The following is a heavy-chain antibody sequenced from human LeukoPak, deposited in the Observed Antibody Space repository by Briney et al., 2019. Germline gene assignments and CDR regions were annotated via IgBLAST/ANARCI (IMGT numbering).Heavy chain of an antibody. CDR3: ALTVQYSRSLGEYFDY. J-gene: IGHJ4*02. D-gene: IGHD3-16*01. V-gene: IGHV5-51*01. CDR1: GYSFTSYW. CDR2: IYPGDSDT. Sequence: GESLKISCKGFGYSFTSYWIGWVRQMPGKGLQWMGIIYPGDSDTKYSPSFQGQVTISADKSVNTAYLQWSSLKASDTAMYYCALTVQYSRSLGEYFDYWGQGTLLTVAS.